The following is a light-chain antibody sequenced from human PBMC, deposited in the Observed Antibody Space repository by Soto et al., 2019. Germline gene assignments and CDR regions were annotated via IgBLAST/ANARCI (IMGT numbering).Light chain of an antibody. J-gene: IGLJ1*01. Sequence: QSVLTQPASVSGSPGQSITISCTGTSSAVGGYNYVSWYQQHPGKAPKLMIYEVSNRPSGVSNRFSGSKSGNTASLTISGLQAEDEADYYCSSYTSSSTLYVFGTGTKVTVL. V-gene: IGLV2-14*01. CDR1: SSAVGGYNY. CDR3: SSYTSSSTLYV. CDR2: EVS.